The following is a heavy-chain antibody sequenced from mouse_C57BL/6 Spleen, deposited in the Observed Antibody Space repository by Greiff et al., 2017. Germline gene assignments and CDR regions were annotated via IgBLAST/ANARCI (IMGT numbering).Heavy chain of an antibody. CDR3: ARGDDYAIDY. V-gene: IGHV5-17*01. CDR1: GFTFSDYG. J-gene: IGHJ4*01. CDR2: ISSGSSTI. Sequence: EVKLQESGGGLVKPGGSLKLSCAASGFTFSDYGMHWVRQAPEKGLEWVAYISSGSSTIYYADTVKGRVTISRDNAKNTLFLQMTSLRSEDTAMYYCARGDDYAIDYWGQGTSVTVSS.